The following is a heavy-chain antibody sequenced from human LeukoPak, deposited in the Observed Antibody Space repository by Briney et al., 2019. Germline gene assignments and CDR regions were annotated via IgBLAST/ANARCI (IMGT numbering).Heavy chain of an antibody. CDR1: GYTFTGYY. CDR3: ARGLVVAATSDYYYYMDV. Sequence: ASVKVSCKASGYTFTGYYMHWVRQAPGQGLEWMGWINPDSGGTKYAQKFQGRVTMTRDTSISTAYMELSRLRSDDTAVYYCARGLVVAATSDYYYYMDVWGKGTTVTVSS. D-gene: IGHD2-15*01. CDR2: INPDSGGT. J-gene: IGHJ6*03. V-gene: IGHV1-2*02.